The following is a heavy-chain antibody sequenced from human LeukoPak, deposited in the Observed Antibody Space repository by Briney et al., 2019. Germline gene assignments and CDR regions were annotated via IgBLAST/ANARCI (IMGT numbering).Heavy chain of an antibody. V-gene: IGHV3-53*04. D-gene: IGHD3-22*01. Sequence: GGSLRLSRAASGFSVSSNYMSWVRQAPGKGLEWVSVIYSAGSTFYADSVNGRFTISRHNSKNTLFLQMNSLRTEDTAVYYCARAYDSSGYWPEYFHHWGQGTLVTVSS. CDR1: GFSVSSNY. CDR3: ARAYDSSGYWPEYFHH. CDR2: IYSAGST. J-gene: IGHJ1*01.